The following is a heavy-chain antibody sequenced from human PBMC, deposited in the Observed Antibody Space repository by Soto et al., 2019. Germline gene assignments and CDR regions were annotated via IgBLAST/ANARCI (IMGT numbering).Heavy chain of an antibody. CDR3: ARGSYCSGGSCSESAFDI. CDR2: IGTAGDT. D-gene: IGHD2-15*01. CDR1: GFTFSSYD. Sequence: GGSLRLSCAASGFTFSSYDMHWVRQATGKGLEWVSAIGTAGDTYYPGSVKGRFDISRENAKNSLYLQMNSLRAGDTAVYYCARGSYCSGGSCSESAFDIWGQGTMVTVSS. V-gene: IGHV3-13*01. J-gene: IGHJ3*02.